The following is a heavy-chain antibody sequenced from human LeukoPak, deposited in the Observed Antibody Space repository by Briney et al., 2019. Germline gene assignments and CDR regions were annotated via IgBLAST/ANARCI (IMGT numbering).Heavy chain of an antibody. CDR3: ARSVTPQYFQH. V-gene: IGHV7-4-1*02. J-gene: IGHJ1*01. CDR2: INTNTGNP. Sequence: ASVKVSCKASGYTFTSYGLNWVRQAPGQGLEWMGWINTNTGNPTYAQGFTGRFVFSLDTSVSTAYLQISSLKAEVTAVYYCARSVTPQYFQHWGQGTLVTVSS. CDR1: GYTFTSYG. D-gene: IGHD4-17*01.